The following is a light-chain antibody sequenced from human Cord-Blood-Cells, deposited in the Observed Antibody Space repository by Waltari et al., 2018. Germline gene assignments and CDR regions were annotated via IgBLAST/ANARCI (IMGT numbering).Light chain of an antibody. CDR1: QSVLYSSNNKNY. CDR3: QQYYSTPLT. V-gene: IGKV4-1*01. Sequence: DIVMTQSPDSLAVSLGEGATINCKSSQSVLYSSNNKNYFAWYQQKPGQPPKLLIYWASTRESGVPDRFSGSGSGTDFTLTISSLQAEDVAVYYCQQYYSTPLTFGGGTKVEIK. CDR2: WAS. J-gene: IGKJ4*01.